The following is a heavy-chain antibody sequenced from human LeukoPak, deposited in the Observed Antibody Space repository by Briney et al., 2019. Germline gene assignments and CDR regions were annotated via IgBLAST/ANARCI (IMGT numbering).Heavy chain of an antibody. CDR2: IYSTGST. CDR3: ARDITLIVVSGVFDI. V-gene: IGHV4-4*07. D-gene: IGHD3-22*01. Sequence: PSETLSLTCTVSSGSISNYYWSWIRQPAGKGPEWIGRIYSTGSTTYNPSLKSRVTMSVDTSKNQFSLKLSSVTAADTAVYYCARDITLIVVSGVFDIWGQGTMVTVSS. J-gene: IGHJ3*02. CDR1: SGSISNYY.